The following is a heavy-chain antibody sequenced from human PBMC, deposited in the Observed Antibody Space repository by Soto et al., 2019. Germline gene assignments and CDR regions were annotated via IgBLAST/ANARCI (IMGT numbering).Heavy chain of an antibody. CDR2: ISSSSSDI. V-gene: IGHV3-48*02. Sequence: GGSLRLSCAASGFTFSSDHMNWVRQAPGKGLEWISYISSSSSDIYADSVKGRFTISRDNAKKSLYLQMNSLRDEDTAVYYCAGGRITLRTWGQGTPVTVSS. D-gene: IGHD3-22*01. CDR1: GFTFSSDH. J-gene: IGHJ5*02. CDR3: AGGRITLRT.